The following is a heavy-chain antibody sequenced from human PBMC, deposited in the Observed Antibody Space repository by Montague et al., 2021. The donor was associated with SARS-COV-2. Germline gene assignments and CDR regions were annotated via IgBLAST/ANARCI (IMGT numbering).Heavy chain of an antibody. CDR3: VKRSHIYATQGRRTGWFDP. J-gene: IGHJ5*02. Sequence: SETLSLTCAVYGASFSGYHWGWIRQPPGKGLEWIGEVMHNKNTSFNPSLKSRLTISVDTSKKQFSLRLSSVTAADTAVYFCVKRSHIYATQGRRTGWFDPWGQGTLVTVSS. CDR2: VMHNKNT. V-gene: IGHV4-34*12. D-gene: IGHD3/OR15-3a*01. CDR1: GASFSGYH.